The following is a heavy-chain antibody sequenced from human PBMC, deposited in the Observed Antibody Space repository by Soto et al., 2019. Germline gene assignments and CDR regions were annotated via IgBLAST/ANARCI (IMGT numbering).Heavy chain of an antibody. J-gene: IGHJ6*02. CDR1: GGSISSSSYY. CDR2: IYYSGST. V-gene: IGHV4-39*01. D-gene: IGHD6-6*01. Sequence: SETLSLTCTVSGGSISSSSYYWGWIRQPPGKGLEWIGSIYYSGSTYYNPSLKSRVTISVDTSKNQFSLKLSSVTAADTAVYYCAGLEKGGSSPRDYYYYYGMDVWGQGTTVTVSS. CDR3: AGLEKGGSSPRDYYYYYGMDV.